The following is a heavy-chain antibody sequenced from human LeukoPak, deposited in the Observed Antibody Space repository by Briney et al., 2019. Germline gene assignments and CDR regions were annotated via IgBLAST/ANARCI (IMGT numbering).Heavy chain of an antibody. V-gene: IGHV4-59*01. D-gene: IGHD3-22*01. CDR3: ARDVDSSDAFDI. CDR2: IYYSGST. Sequence: SSETLSLTCTVSGGSISSYYWSWIRQPPGKGLEWIGYIYYSGSTNFNPSPKSRVTISVDTSKNQFSLKLSSVTAADTAVYYCARDVDSSDAFDIWGQGTMVTVSS. CDR1: GGSISSYY. J-gene: IGHJ3*02.